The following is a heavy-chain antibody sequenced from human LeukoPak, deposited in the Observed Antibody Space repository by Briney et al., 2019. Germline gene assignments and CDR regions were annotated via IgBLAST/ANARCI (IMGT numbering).Heavy chain of an antibody. CDR1: GFTVSSNY. D-gene: IGHD3-3*01. J-gene: IGHJ4*02. Sequence: GGSLRFSCAASGFTVSSNYMSWVRQAPGKGLEWVSVIYSGGSTYYADSVKGRFTISRDNSKNTLYLQMNSLRAEDTAVYYCARSRSYYDFWSGYYTYYFDYWGQGTLVTVSS. CDR2: IYSGGST. CDR3: ARSRSYYDFWSGYYTYYFDY. V-gene: IGHV3-66*02.